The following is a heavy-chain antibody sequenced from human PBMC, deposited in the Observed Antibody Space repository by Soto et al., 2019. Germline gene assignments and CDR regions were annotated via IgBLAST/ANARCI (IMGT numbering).Heavy chain of an antibody. CDR3: ARDLPYYYDSSGYYYSHDAFDI. Sequence: SVKGSCKTSGGTFSSYASSWVRQTPGQGLEWMGGIIPIFGTANYAQKFQGRVTITADESTSTAYMELSSLRSEDTAVYYCARDLPYYYDSSGYYYSHDAFDIWGQGTMVTVSS. CDR2: IIPIFGTA. CDR1: GGTFSSYA. V-gene: IGHV1-69*13. D-gene: IGHD3-22*01. J-gene: IGHJ3*02.